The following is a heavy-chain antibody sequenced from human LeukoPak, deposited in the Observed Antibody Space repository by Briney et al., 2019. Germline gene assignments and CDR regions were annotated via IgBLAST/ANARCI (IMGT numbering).Heavy chain of an antibody. CDR1: GFTFSSYA. Sequence: GGSLRLSCAASGFTFSSYAMHWVRQAPGKGLEWVAVISYDGSNKYYADSVKGRFTISRDNSKNTLYLQMNSLRAEDTAVYYCARGPDYSSDIFFDYWGQGTLVTVSS. CDR2: ISYDGSNK. D-gene: IGHD4-11*01. CDR3: ARGPDYSSDIFFDY. J-gene: IGHJ4*02. V-gene: IGHV3-30*04.